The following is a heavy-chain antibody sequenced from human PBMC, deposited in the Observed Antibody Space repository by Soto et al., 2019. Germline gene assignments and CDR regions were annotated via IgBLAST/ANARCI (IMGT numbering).Heavy chain of an antibody. Sequence: SVKVSCKASGGTFSSYAISWVRQAPGQGLEWMGGIIPIFGTANYAQKFQGRVTITADESTSTAYMELSSLRSEDTAVYYCARPTEPTTTVTTAPFSYYYGMDVWGQGTTVTVSS. V-gene: IGHV1-69*13. CDR3: ARPTEPTTTVTTAPFSYYYGMDV. CDR2: IIPIFGTA. CDR1: GGTFSSYA. J-gene: IGHJ6*02. D-gene: IGHD4-4*01.